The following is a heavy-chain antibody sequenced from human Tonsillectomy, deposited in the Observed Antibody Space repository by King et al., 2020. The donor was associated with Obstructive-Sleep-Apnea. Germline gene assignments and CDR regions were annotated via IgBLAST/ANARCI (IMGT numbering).Heavy chain of an antibody. V-gene: IGHV4-39*01. D-gene: IGHD3-10*02. CDR1: GGSFSSSTYS. Sequence: QLQESGPGLVKPSETLSLTCTVSGGSFSSSTYSWVWIRQPPGKGLEWIGTIYYGGTTYCNPSLKSRVTISVDTSKNQFSLKLSSVTAADTAVYYCASQITLWDKSDYWGQGTLVTVSS. J-gene: IGHJ4*02. CDR2: IYYGGTT. CDR3: ASQITLWDKSDY.